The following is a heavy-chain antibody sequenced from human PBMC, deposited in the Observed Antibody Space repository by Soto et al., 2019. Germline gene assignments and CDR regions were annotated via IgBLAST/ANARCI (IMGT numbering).Heavy chain of an antibody. J-gene: IGHJ3*02. CDR1: GGTFSSYA. V-gene: IGHV1-69*01. Sequence: QVQLVQSGAEVKKPGSSVKVSCKASGGTFSSYAISWVRQAPGQGLEWMGGIIPIFGTANYAQKSQGRVTITADESTSTAYMELSSLRSEDTAVYYCARVRIAARPHRGAFDIWGQGTMVTVSS. CDR3: ARVRIAARPHRGAFDI. D-gene: IGHD6-6*01. CDR2: IIPIFGTA.